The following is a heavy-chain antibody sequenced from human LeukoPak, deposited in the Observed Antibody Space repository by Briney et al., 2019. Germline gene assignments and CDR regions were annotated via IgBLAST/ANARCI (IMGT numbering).Heavy chain of an antibody. V-gene: IGHV4-59*01. CDR2: IYYSGST. J-gene: IGHJ4*02. CDR3: ARESTVASTGIDY. D-gene: IGHD6-19*01. CDR1: GGSISSYY. Sequence: SETLSLTCTVSGGSISSYYWSWIRQPPGKGLEWIGYIYYSGSTNYNPSLKSRVTISVDTSKNQFSLKLSSVTAADTAVYYCARESTVASTGIDYWGQGTLVTVSS.